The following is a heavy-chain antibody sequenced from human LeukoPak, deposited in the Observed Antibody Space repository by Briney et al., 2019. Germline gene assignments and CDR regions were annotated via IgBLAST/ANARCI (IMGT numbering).Heavy chain of an antibody. Sequence: GGSLRLSCAASGFTVSSNYMSWVRQTPGKGLECVSVVTGSGGDTYYTGSVNGRFTISRDSSKNTLYLQMNSLRAEDTAVYYCARGTLEHCSGASCYPLDSWGQGTLVTVSS. D-gene: IGHD2-15*01. V-gene: IGHV3-23*01. CDR1: GFTVSSNY. J-gene: IGHJ5*01. CDR2: VTGSGGDT. CDR3: ARGTLEHCSGASCYPLDS.